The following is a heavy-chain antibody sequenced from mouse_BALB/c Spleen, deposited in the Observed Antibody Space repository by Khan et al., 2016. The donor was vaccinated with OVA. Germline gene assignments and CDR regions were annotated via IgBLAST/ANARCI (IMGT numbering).Heavy chain of an antibody. V-gene: IGHV9-1*02. J-gene: IGHJ1*01. CDR1: GYTFTNYG. CDR2: INTYTGEP. Sequence: QIQLVQSGPELKKPGETVKISCKASGYTFTNYGMNWVKQAPGKGLKWMGWINTYTGEPTYTDDFKGRFAFSLETAASTAYLQINNLKNEDMATHFCARGASCWYFDVWGAGTTVTVSS. D-gene: IGHD3-3*01. CDR3: ARGASCWYFDV.